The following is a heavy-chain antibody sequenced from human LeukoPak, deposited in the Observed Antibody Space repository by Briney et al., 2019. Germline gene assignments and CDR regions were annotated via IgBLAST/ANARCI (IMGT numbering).Heavy chain of an antibody. J-gene: IGHJ4*02. V-gene: IGHV3-7*04. Sequence: GGSLRLSCAASGFTFSSDWMSWVRQAPGKGLEGVANIKQDGSEKYYVDSVKGRFTISRDNAANSLYLQMHSLRAEDTAVYSCARAYDILPYNYFDYWGQGTLVTVSS. CDR3: ARAYDILPYNYFDY. CDR1: GFTFSSDW. CDR2: IKQDGSEK. D-gene: IGHD3-9*01.